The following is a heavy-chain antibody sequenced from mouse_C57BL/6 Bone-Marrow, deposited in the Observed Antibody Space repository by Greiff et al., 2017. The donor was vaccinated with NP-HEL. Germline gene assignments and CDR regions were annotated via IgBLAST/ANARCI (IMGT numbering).Heavy chain of an antibody. V-gene: IGHV5-4*01. Sequence: EVQVVESGGGLVKPGGSLKLSCAASGFTFSSYAMSWVRQTPEQRLEWVATISDGGSYTYYPDNVKGRFTISRDNAKNNLYLQMSHLKSEDTAMYYCARVGLRRTGDYWGQGTTLTVSS. D-gene: IGHD2-4*01. CDR3: ARVGLRRTGDY. J-gene: IGHJ2*01. CDR2: ISDGGSYT. CDR1: GFTFSSYA.